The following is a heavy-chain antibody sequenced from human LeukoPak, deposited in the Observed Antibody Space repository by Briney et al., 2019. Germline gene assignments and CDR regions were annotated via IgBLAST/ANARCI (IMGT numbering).Heavy chain of an antibody. J-gene: IGHJ4*02. V-gene: IGHV3-74*01. Sequence: ESGRSLRLSCAASGFTFDDYAMHWVRQAPGEGLEWVSRINSDGSSTSYDDSVKGRFTTSRDNAKNTLYLQMNSLRAEDTAVYYCARDRNEWEQLFDYWGQGTLVTVSS. CDR3: ARDRNEWEQLFDY. CDR1: GFTFDDYA. CDR2: INSDGSST. D-gene: IGHD1-26*01.